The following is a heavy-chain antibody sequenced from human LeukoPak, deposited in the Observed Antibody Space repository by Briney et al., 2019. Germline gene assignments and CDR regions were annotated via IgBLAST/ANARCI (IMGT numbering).Heavy chain of an antibody. Sequence: ASVKVSCKASGYTFTGYYMHWVRQAPGQGLEWMGWINPNSGGTNYAQKFQGRVTMTRDTSISTAYMELSRLRSDDTAVYYCAREPWEWFGESPGFEPWGREPWSPSPQ. CDR3: AREPWEWFGESPGFEP. CDR2: INPNSGGT. J-gene: IGHJ5*02. V-gene: IGHV1-2*02. CDR1: GYTFTGYY. D-gene: IGHD3-10*01.